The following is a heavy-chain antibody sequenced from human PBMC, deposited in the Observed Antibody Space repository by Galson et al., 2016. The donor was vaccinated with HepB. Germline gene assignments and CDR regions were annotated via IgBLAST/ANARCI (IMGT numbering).Heavy chain of an antibody. D-gene: IGHD2-21*02. CDR1: GFAYSNYD. CDR3: AYNFFGRIFVAVTHYGLDV. CDR2: ISGSGITT. V-gene: IGHV3-23*01. J-gene: IGHJ6*02. Sequence: SLRLSCAGSGFAYSNYDIHWVRQSPGKGLEWVSTISGSGITTNYTESVKGRFIMPRDNSKRVWYLQMNSLRADDTSLYFCAYNFFGRIFVAVTHYGLDVWGQGTTVTVSS.